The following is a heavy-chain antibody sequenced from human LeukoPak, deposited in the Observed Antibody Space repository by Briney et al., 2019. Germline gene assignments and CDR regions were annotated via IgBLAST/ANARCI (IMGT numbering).Heavy chain of an antibody. CDR1: EFSVGSNY. Sequence: GGSLRLSCAASEFSVGSNYMTWVRQAPGKGLEWVSLIYSGGSTYYADSVKGRFTISRGNSKNTLYLQMNSLRAEDTAVYYCARGDGYSMPLGGYWGQGTLVTVSS. V-gene: IGHV3-66*01. CDR3: ARGDGYSMPLGGY. J-gene: IGHJ4*02. CDR2: IYSGGST. D-gene: IGHD5-24*01.